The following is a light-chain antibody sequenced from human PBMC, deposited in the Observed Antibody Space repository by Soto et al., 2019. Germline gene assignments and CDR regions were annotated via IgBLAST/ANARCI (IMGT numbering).Light chain of an antibody. V-gene: IGKV2-30*01. Sequence: DVVLTQSPLSLPVTLGQPASISCRSSQGLVFRDGNTFLSWIQQRPGQSPRRLIYQVSKRDSGVPDRFSGSGSGTDFTLRISRVEAEDVGIYYCLQATHWPLTFGGGTGVEI. CDR2: QVS. CDR1: QGLVFRDGNTF. J-gene: IGKJ4*01. CDR3: LQATHWPLT.